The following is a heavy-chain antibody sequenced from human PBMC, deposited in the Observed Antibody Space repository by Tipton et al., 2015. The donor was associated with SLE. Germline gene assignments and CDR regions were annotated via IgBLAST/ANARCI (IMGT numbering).Heavy chain of an antibody. J-gene: IGHJ4*02. D-gene: IGHD5-12*01. CDR1: GFTFSSYW. CDR3: AREGGYDWGVDY. CDR2: IKQDESEK. V-gene: IGHV3-7*01. Sequence: AVSGFTFSSYWMSWVRQAPGKGLEWVANIKQDESEKYYVDSVKGRFTISRDNAKNSVYLQMNSLRVEDTAVYYCAREGGYDWGVDYWGQGTLVTVSS.